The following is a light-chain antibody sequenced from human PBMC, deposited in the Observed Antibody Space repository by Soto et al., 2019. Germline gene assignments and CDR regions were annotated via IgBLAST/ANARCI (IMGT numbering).Light chain of an antibody. Sequence: EVVLTQSPGTLSLSPGERATLSCRASQSLSNNYLAWYQQKRGQPPRLLIFGASSRATDIPDRFSGSGSGTDFMLTISRLEPEDFAVYYCQQYGHNFTFGQGTELEIK. CDR1: QSLSNNY. J-gene: IGKJ2*01. CDR2: GAS. CDR3: QQYGHNFT. V-gene: IGKV3-20*01.